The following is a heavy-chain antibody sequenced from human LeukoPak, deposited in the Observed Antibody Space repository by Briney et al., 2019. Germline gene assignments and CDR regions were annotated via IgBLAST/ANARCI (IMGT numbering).Heavy chain of an antibody. V-gene: IGHV3-23*01. D-gene: IGHD3-22*01. CDR2: IGGSGDNT. CDR1: GFTFSSHA. Sequence: GGSLRLSCAASGFTFSSHAMTWVRQAPGKGLEWVSAIGGSGDNTYYADSVKGRFTISRDNSKNTLSLQMNSLRAEDTAVYYCAKGLYSDSSGYAVCPLDYWGQGTLVNVSS. CDR3: AKGLYSDSSGYAVCPLDY. J-gene: IGHJ4*02.